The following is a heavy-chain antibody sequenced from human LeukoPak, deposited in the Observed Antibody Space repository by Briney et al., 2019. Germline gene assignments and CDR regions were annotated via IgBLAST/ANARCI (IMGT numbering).Heavy chain of an antibody. CDR3: ARAGGLAAGNNWFAP. CDR2: IYYSGTT. J-gene: IGHJ5*02. Sequence: SETLSLTCSVSSGSISSYYWNWIRQPPGKGLEWIGYIYYSGTTNYNPSLKSRVTISVDKSRNQFYLKLRSVTAADTALCECARAGGLAAGNNWFAPWGQGTLVTVSS. V-gene: IGHV4-59*01. CDR1: SGSISSYY. D-gene: IGHD6-25*01.